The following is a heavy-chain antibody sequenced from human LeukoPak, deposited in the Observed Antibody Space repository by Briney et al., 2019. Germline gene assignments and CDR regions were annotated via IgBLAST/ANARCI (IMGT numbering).Heavy chain of an antibody. Sequence: GGSLRLSCAASGSTVSSNYMSWVRQAPGKGLDWVAVISNDGSKKYYADSVKGRFTISRDNSKNTLSLQVSSLRTEDTAVYYCAKDRYSYAFEYSDSWGQGTLVTVSS. D-gene: IGHD5-18*01. CDR1: GSTVSSNY. CDR2: ISNDGSKK. J-gene: IGHJ4*02. CDR3: AKDRYSYAFEYSDS. V-gene: IGHV3-30*18.